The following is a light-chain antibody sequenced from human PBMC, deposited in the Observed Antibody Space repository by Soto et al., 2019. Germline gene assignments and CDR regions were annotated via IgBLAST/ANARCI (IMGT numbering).Light chain of an antibody. CDR2: EAT. CDR3: CAFAYSRVV. J-gene: IGLJ3*02. CDR1: SSDVGAYDL. V-gene: IGLV2-23*01. Sequence: QSALTQPASVSGSPGQSITISCTGTSSDVGAYDLVSWYQHHPGKVPKLFIYEATKWPSGVPHRFSGSKSGSTASLTISGHQAEDEADYYCCAFAYSRVVFGGGTKLTVL.